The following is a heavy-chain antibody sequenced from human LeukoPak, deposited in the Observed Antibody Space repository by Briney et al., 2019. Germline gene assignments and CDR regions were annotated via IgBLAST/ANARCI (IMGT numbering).Heavy chain of an antibody. CDR1: GFTFDDYA. CDR3: AKGQELDDGVFDS. CDR2: ISGDGGST. J-gene: IGHJ4*02. D-gene: IGHD1-1*01. Sequence: GGSLRLSCAASGFTFDDYAMHWVRQAPGKGLEWVSLISGDGGSTYYADSVKGRFTISRDNSKNTLYLQMNSLRVEDTAIYYCAKGQELDDGVFDSWGQGTLVTVSS. V-gene: IGHV3-43*02.